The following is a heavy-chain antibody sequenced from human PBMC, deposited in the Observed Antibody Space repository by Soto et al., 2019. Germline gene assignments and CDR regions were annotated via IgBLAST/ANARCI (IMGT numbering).Heavy chain of an antibody. CDR1: GGSFSDYY. D-gene: IGHD6-19*01. CDR2: FNHSGGT. J-gene: IGHJ4*02. Sequence: QVHLQQWGAGLLKPSETLSLTCGVYGGSFSDYYWSWIRQSPGKGLEWIGEFNHSGGTNYSPALTGRVTISADTAKKQLYLTLTSVPAADTAVYYCARQVVGLAVTQDWGQGTLVTVSS. V-gene: IGHV4-34*01. CDR3: ARQVVGLAVTQD.